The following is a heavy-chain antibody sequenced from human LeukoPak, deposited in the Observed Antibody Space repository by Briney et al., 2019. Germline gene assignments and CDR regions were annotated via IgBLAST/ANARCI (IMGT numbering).Heavy chain of an antibody. Sequence: SETLSLTCTVSGGSISSGGYYWSWIRQHPGKGLEWIGYIYYSGSTYYNPSLKSRVTISVDTSKNQFSLKLSSVTAADTAVYYCTRDYGLRTFDPWGQGTLVTVSS. D-gene: IGHD3-16*01. V-gene: IGHV4-31*03. CDR3: TRDYGLRTFDP. CDR1: GGSISSGGYY. CDR2: IYYSGST. J-gene: IGHJ5*02.